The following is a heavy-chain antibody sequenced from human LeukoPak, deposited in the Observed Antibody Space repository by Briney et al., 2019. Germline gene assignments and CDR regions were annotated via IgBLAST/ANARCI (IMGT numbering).Heavy chain of an antibody. D-gene: IGHD4-23*01. J-gene: IGHJ3*02. V-gene: IGHV3-21*01. CDR3: ARDLGGNSIGAFDI. Sequence: GGSLRLSCAASGLTFSTSPMNWVRLAPGNRLEWVSTSGTSGDTYYADSVKGRFAISRDNAKNSLYLQMNSLRAEDTAVYYCARDLGGNSIGAFDIWGQGTMVTVSS. CDR1: GLTFSTSP. CDR2: TSGTSGDT.